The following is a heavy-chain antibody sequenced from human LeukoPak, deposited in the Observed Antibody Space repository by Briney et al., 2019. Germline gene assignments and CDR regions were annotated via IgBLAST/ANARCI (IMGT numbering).Heavy chain of an antibody. V-gene: IGHV4-38-2*02. CDR1: GYSISSGYY. Sequence: SETLSLTCAVSGYSISSGYYWGWIRQPPGKGLEWIGSIYHSGSTYYNPSLKSRVTISVDTSKNQFSLKLSSVTAADTAVYYCARDQWFGDQYYYGMDVWGKGTMVTVSS. CDR2: IYHSGST. CDR3: ARDQWFGDQYYYGMDV. D-gene: IGHD3-10*01. J-gene: IGHJ6*04.